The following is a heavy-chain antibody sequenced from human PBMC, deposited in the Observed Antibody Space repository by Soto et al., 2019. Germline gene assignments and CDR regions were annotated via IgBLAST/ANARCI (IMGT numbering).Heavy chain of an antibody. D-gene: IGHD6-6*01. Sequence: ASVKVSCKASGYTFTSYDINWVRQATGQGLEWMGWMNPNSGNTGYAQKFQGRVTMTRNTSISTAYMELSSLRSEDTAVYYCARGLRLSHNERWGSSVYWGQGTLVTVSS. J-gene: IGHJ4*02. CDR2: MNPNSGNT. CDR1: GYTFTSYD. V-gene: IGHV1-8*01. CDR3: ARGLRLSHNERWGSSVY.